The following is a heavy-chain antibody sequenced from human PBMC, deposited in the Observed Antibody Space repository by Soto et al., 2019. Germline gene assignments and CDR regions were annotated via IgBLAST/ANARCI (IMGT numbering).Heavy chain of an antibody. J-gene: IGHJ5*02. CDR3: AHRGSGWAPYNWFDP. CDR2: IYWDDDK. Sequence: QITLKESGPTLVKPTQTLTLTCTFSGFSLSTSGVGVGWIRQPPGKALEWLALIYWDDDKRYSPSLKSRLNITKDTSKNQVVLTMTNMDPVDTATYYCAHRGSGWAPYNWFDPWGQGTLVTVSS. D-gene: IGHD6-19*01. CDR1: GFSLSTSGVG. V-gene: IGHV2-5*02.